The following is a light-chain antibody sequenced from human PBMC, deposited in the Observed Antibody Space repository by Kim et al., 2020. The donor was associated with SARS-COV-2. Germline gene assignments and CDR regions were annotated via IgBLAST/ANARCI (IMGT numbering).Light chain of an antibody. Sequence: DIQMTQSPPSLSASVGDRVSITCRASQDIRNYLAWFQQIPGKAPKSLIYAASNLQSGVPSRFSASGSGTDFTLTISSLQPEDFATYYCQQCHSYPLTFGGGTKVDIK. V-gene: IGKV1-16*01. CDR1: QDIRNY. CDR3: QQCHSYPLT. J-gene: IGKJ4*01. CDR2: AAS.